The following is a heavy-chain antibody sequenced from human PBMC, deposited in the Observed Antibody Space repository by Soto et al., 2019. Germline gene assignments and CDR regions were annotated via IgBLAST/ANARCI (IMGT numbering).Heavy chain of an antibody. CDR1: GFTFRSYG. J-gene: IGHJ6*02. CDR3: ARDRLVPYGYGMDV. Sequence: QMQLVESGGGVVQPGRSLRLSCAASGFTFRSYGIHWVRQAPGKGLEWVALIWFDGSKKYYVDSVKGRFAVSRDNSKNTLYLQMNRLRVEETAVYYCARDRLVPYGYGMDVWGQGTTVTVSS. V-gene: IGHV3-33*01. D-gene: IGHD2-2*01. CDR2: IWFDGSKK.